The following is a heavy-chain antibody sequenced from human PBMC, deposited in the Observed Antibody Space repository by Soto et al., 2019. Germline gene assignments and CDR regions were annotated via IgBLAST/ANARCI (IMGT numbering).Heavy chain of an antibody. V-gene: IGHV3-33*01. CDR3: ARDKGVTSLDY. CDR1: GMSFRDSG. J-gene: IGHJ4*02. Sequence: QVQLVQSEGGVVQPGRSLRLSCVMSGMSFRDSGMHWVRQAPGKGLEWVAMIWSDGNSKFYADSVQGRFTVSRDNSMDTLYLQMTSLRPEATAIYYCARDKGVTSLDYWGQGTLVTVSS. CDR2: IWSDGNSK. D-gene: IGHD2-2*01.